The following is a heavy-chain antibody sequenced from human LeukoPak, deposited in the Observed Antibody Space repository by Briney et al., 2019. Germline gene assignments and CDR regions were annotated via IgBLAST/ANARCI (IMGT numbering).Heavy chain of an antibody. Sequence: SETLSLTCAVYGGSFSGYYWTWFPHPAGKGLHWFGRIFTSGSTSYNPSLKSRLTISLDMSKNQFSLKLTSVTAADTAMYFCARGGGTLHYMDVWGKGTTVTISS. V-gene: IGHV4-59*10. J-gene: IGHJ6*03. CDR3: ARGGGTLHYMDV. D-gene: IGHD3-16*01. CDR2: IFTSGST. CDR1: GGSFSGYY.